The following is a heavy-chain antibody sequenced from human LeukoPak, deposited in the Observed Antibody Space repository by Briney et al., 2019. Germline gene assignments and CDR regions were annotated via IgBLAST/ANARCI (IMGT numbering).Heavy chain of an antibody. Sequence: PGRSLRLSCAASGFTFSNYGMHWVRQAPGKGLEWVTGISHDENNKYYADSVKGRFTISRDNSKSTVYLQMNSLSTEDTAVYYCAKGGGTYYNPFDPWGQGTLVTVSS. V-gene: IGHV3-30*18. CDR2: ISHDENNK. D-gene: IGHD3-10*01. CDR1: GFTFSNYG. CDR3: AKGGGTYYNPFDP. J-gene: IGHJ5*02.